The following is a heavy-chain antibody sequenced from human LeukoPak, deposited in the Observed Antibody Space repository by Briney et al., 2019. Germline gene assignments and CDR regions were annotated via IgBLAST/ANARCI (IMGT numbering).Heavy chain of an antibody. CDR1: GGSFSGYY. CDR2: INHSGST. D-gene: IGHD6-6*01. Sequence: ASETLSLTCAVYGGSFSGYYWSWIRQPPGKGLEWIGEINHSGSTNYNPSLKSRVTISVDTSKNQFSLKLSSVTAADTAVYYCARASSSSGLIGTFWGQGTLVTVSS. V-gene: IGHV4-34*01. CDR3: ARASSSSGLIGTF. J-gene: IGHJ4*02.